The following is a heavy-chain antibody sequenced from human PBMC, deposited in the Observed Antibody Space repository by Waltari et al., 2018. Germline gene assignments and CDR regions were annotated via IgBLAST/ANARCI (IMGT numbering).Heavy chain of an antibody. CDR1: GFN. J-gene: IGHJ4*02. Sequence: EVQLVESGGGLVQPGGSLRLSCAASGFNWIRQAPGKGLEWVANISRDGSRESYVDSVKGRFTISRDNAKNSVFLQMNSLRVEDTAVYYCEGSWTWGQGTLVTVSS. CDR3: EGSWT. CDR2: ISRDGSRE. V-gene: IGHV3-7*01. D-gene: IGHD5-12*01.